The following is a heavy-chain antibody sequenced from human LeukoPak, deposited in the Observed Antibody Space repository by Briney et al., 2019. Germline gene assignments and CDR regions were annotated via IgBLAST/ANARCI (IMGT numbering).Heavy chain of an antibody. V-gene: IGHV3-53*01. Sequence: PGGSLRLSCAASGFTVSTNYMNWVRQAPGKGLEWVSVVYYGGDTYYADSVKGRFTISRDSSKNTLYLQMHSLRAEDTAVYYCAKESQQQLVLYRRGPLDYWGQGTLVTVSS. CDR3: AKESQQQLVLYRRGPLDY. CDR1: GFTVSTNY. D-gene: IGHD6-13*01. CDR2: VYYGGDT. J-gene: IGHJ4*02.